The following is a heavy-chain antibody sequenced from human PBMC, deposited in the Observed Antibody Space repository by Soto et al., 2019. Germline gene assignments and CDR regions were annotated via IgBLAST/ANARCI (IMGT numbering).Heavy chain of an antibody. J-gene: IGHJ3*02. CDR2: IWYDGSNK. V-gene: IGHV3-33*01. CDR3: ARDWEMATVNAFDI. D-gene: IGHD4-4*01. Sequence: QVQLVESGGGVVQPGRSLRLSCAASGFTFSSYGMHWVRQAPGKGLEWVAVIWYDGSNKYYADSVKGRFTISRDNSKNTLYLQMNSLRAEDTAVYYCARDWEMATVNAFDIWGQGTMVTVSS. CDR1: GFTFSSYG.